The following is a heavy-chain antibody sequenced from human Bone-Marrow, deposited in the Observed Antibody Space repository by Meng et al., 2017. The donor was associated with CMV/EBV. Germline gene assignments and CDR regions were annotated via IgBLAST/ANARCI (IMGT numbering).Heavy chain of an antibody. CDR2: ISSSSSYI. D-gene: IGHD2-2*01. J-gene: IGHJ5*02. CDR1: GFTFSSYA. CDR3: ARDRDIVVVPAARFHNWFDP. V-gene: IGHV3-21*01. Sequence: GESLKISCAASGFTFSSYAMHWVRQAPGKGLEWVSSISSSSSYIYYADSVKGRFTISRDNAKNSLYLQMNSLRAEDTAVYYCARDRDIVVVPAARFHNWFDPWGQGTLVTVSS.